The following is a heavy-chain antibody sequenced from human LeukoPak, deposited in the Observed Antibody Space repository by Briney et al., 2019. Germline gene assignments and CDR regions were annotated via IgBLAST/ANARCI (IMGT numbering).Heavy chain of an antibody. V-gene: IGHV1-18*01. J-gene: IGHJ5*02. D-gene: IGHD2-2*01. CDR1: GYTFTSYG. CDR3: ARGVVVPAADGGNWFDP. CDR2: ISAYNGNT. Sequence: ASVNVSCKASGYTFTSYGISWVRQAPGQGLEWMGWISAYNGNTNYAQKLQGRVTMTTDTSTSTAYMELRSLRSDDTAVYYCARGVVVPAADGGNWFDPWGQGTLVTVSS.